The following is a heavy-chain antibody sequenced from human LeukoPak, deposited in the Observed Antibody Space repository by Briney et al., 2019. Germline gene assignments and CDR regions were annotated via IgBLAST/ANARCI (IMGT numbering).Heavy chain of an antibody. Sequence: GGSLRLSCAASGFTVSNTFMSWVRQAPGKGLEWVSVIYSVGTTYYADSVKGRFTISRDNSRNTLYLQLNSLRAEDTAVYYCARELDSSGYFDYWGQGTLVTVSS. D-gene: IGHD3-22*01. CDR2: IYSVGTT. J-gene: IGHJ4*02. V-gene: IGHV3-53*01. CDR1: GFTVSNTF. CDR3: ARELDSSGYFDY.